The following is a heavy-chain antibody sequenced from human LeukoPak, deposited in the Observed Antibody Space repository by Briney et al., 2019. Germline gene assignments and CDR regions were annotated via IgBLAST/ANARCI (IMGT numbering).Heavy chain of an antibody. CDR1: GGSISSSSYY. Sequence: PSETLSLTCTVSGGSISSSSYYWAWIRQTPGTGLEWIGSIYYTGRTYYNPSLKSRVTMSVDTSKNQFSLKLSSVTAGDTAVYYCATTLYCASSSCYDAFDIWGLGTKVTVSS. CDR3: ATTLYCASSSCYDAFDI. D-gene: IGHD2-2*01. V-gene: IGHV4-39*01. CDR2: IYYTGRT. J-gene: IGHJ3*02.